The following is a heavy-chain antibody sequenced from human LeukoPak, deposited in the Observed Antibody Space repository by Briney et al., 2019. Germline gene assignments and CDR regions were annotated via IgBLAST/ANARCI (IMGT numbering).Heavy chain of an antibody. Sequence: GGSLRLSCAASGFTFSSYWMSWVRQAPGKGLEWVANIKQDGSEKYYVDSVKGRFTISRDNAKNSLYLQMNSLRAEDTAVYYCAREVPYDTSVYYQPFDFWGQGTLVTVSS. CDR3: AREVPYDTSVYYQPFDF. CDR2: IKQDGSEK. V-gene: IGHV3-7*01. J-gene: IGHJ4*02. D-gene: IGHD3-22*01. CDR1: GFTFSSYW.